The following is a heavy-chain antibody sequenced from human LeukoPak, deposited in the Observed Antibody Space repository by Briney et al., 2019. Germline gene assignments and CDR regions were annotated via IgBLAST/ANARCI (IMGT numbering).Heavy chain of an antibody. CDR3: ARSTGYFEY. V-gene: IGHV4-59*01. CDR2: IYYSGST. D-gene: IGHD3-9*01. CDR1: GGSISSYY. Sequence: PSETLSLTCTVSGGSISSYYWSWIRQPPGKGLEWIGYIYYSGSTNYNPSLKSRVTISVDTSKNQFSLKLSSVTAADTAVYYCARSTGYFEYWGQGTLVTVSS. J-gene: IGHJ4*02.